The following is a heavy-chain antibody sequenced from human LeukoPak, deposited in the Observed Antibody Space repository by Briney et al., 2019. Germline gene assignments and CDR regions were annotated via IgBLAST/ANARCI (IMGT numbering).Heavy chain of an antibody. CDR3: AKVEQRELYFDY. D-gene: IGHD1-26*01. Sequence: GGSLRLSCAASGFTFDDYGMHWVQQAPGKGLEWVSSISWNSASVGYVDSVKGRFTISRDNAKNSLYLQMNSLRAEDTALYYCAKVEQRELYFDYWGQGTLVTVSS. J-gene: IGHJ4*02. CDR2: ISWNSASV. CDR1: GFTFDDYG. V-gene: IGHV3-9*01.